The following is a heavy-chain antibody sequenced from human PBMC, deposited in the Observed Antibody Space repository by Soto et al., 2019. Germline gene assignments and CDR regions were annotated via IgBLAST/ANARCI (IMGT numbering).Heavy chain of an antibody. D-gene: IGHD2-15*01. CDR1: GGTFSSYA. CDR2: IIPIFGTT. J-gene: IGHJ2*01. V-gene: IGHV1-69*12. Sequence: QVQLVQSGAEVKKPGSLVKVSCKASGGTFSSYAISWVRQAPGQGLEWMGGIIPIFGTTNYAQKFQGRVTITADESTSTAYMELSSLRSEDTAVYYCARVVTVVKSFHYWYFDLWGRVTLVTVSS. CDR3: ARVVTVVKSFHYWYFDL.